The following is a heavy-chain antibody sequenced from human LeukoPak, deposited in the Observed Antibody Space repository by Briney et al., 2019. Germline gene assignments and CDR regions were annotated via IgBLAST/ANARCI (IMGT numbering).Heavy chain of an antibody. J-gene: IGHJ4*02. CDR1: GGSFSGYY. CDR2: INHSGST. CDR3: ARNYCTNGVCRDY. Sequence: SETLSLTCAVYGGSFSGYYWSWIRQPPGKGLEWIGEINHSGSTNYNPSLKSRVTISVDTSKNQFSLKLSSVTAADTAVYYCARNYCTNGVCRDYWGRGTLVTVSS. V-gene: IGHV4-34*01. D-gene: IGHD2-8*01.